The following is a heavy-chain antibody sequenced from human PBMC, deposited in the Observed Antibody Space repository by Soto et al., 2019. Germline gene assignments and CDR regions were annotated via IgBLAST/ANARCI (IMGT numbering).Heavy chain of an antibody. V-gene: IGHV4-4*07. CDR3: VRVGWENWFDL. D-gene: IGHD1-26*01. CDR2: FYISGRT. J-gene: IGHJ5*02. Sequence: SETLSLTCTVSGGSISSHYWNWIRKPAGKGLEWIWRFYISGRTDYNHSLKSRVTMSADTFKNQFFLNLTSVTAADTAVYYCVRVGWENWFDLWGQGTLVTVSS. CDR1: GGSISSHY.